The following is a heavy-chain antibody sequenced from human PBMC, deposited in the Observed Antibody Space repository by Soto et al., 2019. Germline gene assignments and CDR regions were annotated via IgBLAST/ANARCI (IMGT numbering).Heavy chain of an antibody. CDR1: GYSFTSYW. V-gene: IGHV5-51*01. Sequence: EVQLVQSGAEVKKPGESLKISCKGSGYSFTSYWIGWVRQMPGKGLEWMGIIYPGDSDTRYSPSFQGQVTISADKSISTAYLQWSSLKASDTAMYYCARQGGYCSSTSCYEGSSFDYWGQGTLVTVSS. J-gene: IGHJ4*02. D-gene: IGHD2-2*01. CDR3: ARQGGYCSSTSCYEGSSFDY. CDR2: IYPGDSDT.